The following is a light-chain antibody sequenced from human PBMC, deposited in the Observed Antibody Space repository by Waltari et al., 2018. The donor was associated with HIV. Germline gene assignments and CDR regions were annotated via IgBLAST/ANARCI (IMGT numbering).Light chain of an antibody. V-gene: IGKV1-39*01. Sequence: DIQRTHTPPSLSASVGDKVTISCRASPNVRAYLNWYQQTPGDPPRLLIYSASSLHSGVPPRFSGSGSGTEFTLTISSLQPEDFATYYCQHSFTFPLTFGGGTKVDIK. CDR2: SAS. CDR1: PNVRAY. J-gene: IGKJ4*01. CDR3: QHSFTFPLT.